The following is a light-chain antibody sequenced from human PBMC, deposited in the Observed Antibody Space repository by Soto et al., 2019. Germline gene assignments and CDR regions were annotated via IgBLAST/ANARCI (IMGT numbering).Light chain of an antibody. V-gene: IGLV2-11*01. CDR1: SSDVGAYNG. J-gene: IGLJ3*02. CDR3: CSYVGSYTLV. CDR2: DVT. Sequence: QSALTQPRSVSGSPGQSVTISCAGTSSDVGAYNGVSWYQQHPGKVPKLIIYDVTRRPPGVPDRFSVSKSGNTASLTISGLQADDEADYYCCSYVGSYTLVFGGGTQLTVL.